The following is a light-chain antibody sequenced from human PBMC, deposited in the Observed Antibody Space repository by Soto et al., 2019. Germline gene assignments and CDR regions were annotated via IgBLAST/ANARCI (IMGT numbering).Light chain of an antibody. CDR2: GAS. V-gene: IGKV3-15*01. Sequence: EIVLTQSPGTLSLSPEERATLSCRASQSIGSSYLAWYQQKPGQAPRLLIFGASTRATGIPARFSGSGSGTEFNLTISSLQSEDFGVYYCQQYNNWPRATFGGGTKVDIK. J-gene: IGKJ4*01. CDR3: QQYNNWPRAT. CDR1: QSIGSSY.